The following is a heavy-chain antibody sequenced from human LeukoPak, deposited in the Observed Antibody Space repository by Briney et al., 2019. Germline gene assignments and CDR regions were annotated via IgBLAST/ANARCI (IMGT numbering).Heavy chain of an antibody. J-gene: IGHJ4*02. CDR1: GYTFTDYY. CDR2: INPNSGGT. V-gene: IGHV1-2*02. CDR3: ARGRAVGATTMGDY. D-gene: IGHD1-26*01. Sequence: ASVKVSCKASGYTFTDYYMHWVRQAPGQGLEWMGWINPNSGGTNYAQKFQGRVTMTRDTSISTAYMELSRLRSDDTAVYYCARGRAVGATTMGDYWGQGTLVTVSS.